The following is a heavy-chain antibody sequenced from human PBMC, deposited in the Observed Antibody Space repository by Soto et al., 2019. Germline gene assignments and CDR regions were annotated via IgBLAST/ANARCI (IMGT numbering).Heavy chain of an antibody. D-gene: IGHD2-2*02. V-gene: IGHV3-23*01. CDR2: ISATGGNT. J-gene: IGHJ4*02. Sequence: PSCCLGLGRASCRVSVCSLVVGGVCKAQGKGLDWVSTISATGGNTYYADSVKGRFTISRDNSKNTLYLQMSSLRAEDTAVYYCAKHIPPVNMKYYFDYWGQGTLVTLS. CDR1: RVSVCSLV. CDR3: AKHIPPVNMKYYFDY.